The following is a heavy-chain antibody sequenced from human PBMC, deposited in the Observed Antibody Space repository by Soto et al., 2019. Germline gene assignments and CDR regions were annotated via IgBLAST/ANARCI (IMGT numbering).Heavy chain of an antibody. V-gene: IGHV4-30-2*01. Sequence: QLQLQESGSGLVKPSQTLSLTCAVSGGSISSGGYSWSWIRQPPGKGLEWIGYIYHSGSTYYNPSLKSRVTISVDRSKNQFSLKLSSVTAADTAVYYCAKDDTRGRSGSYPYWGQGTLVTVSS. CDR3: AKDDTRGRSGSYPY. CDR2: IYHSGST. J-gene: IGHJ4*02. CDR1: GGSISSGGYS. D-gene: IGHD3-10*01.